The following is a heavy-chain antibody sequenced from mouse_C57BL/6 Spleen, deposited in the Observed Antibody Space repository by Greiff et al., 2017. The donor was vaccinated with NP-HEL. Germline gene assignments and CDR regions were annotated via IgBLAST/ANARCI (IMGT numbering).Heavy chain of an antibody. J-gene: IGHJ4*01. V-gene: IGHV1-53*01. Sequence: QVQLQQPGTELVKPGASVKLSCKASGYTFTSYWMHWVKQRPGQGLEWIGNINPSNGGTNYNEKFKSKATLTVDKSSSTAYMQLRSLTSVDSAVYYCAYGYLRDYAMYYWGQGTSVTVSS. CDR3: AYGYLRDYAMYY. D-gene: IGHD2-2*01. CDR2: INPSNGGT. CDR1: GYTFTSYW.